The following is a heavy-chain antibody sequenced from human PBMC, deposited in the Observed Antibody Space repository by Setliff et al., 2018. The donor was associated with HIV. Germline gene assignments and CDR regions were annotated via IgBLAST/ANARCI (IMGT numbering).Heavy chain of an antibody. CDR3: GRYEQRYNSGLDP. CDR2: IHKNGAAT. J-gene: IGHJ5*02. CDR1: GFTFSNSA. Sequence: AGGSLRFSCVASGFTFSNSAMTWVRQAPGKGLEWVSAIHKNGAATYYADAVKGRFTISRDNSQNTLYLQMNSLRDEDTAVYYCGRYEQRYNSGLDPWGQGTLVTVSS. V-gene: IGHV3-23*01. D-gene: IGHD6-19*01.